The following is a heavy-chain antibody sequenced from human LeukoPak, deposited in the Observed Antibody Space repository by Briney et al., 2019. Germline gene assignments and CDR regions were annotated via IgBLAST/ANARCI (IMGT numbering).Heavy chain of an antibody. V-gene: IGHV1-69*04. CDR1: GYTFTSYG. Sequence: ASVKVSCKASGYTFTSYGISWVRQAPGQGLEWMGRIIPILGIANYAQKFQGRVTITADKSTSTAYMELSSLRSEDTAVYYCARDQIAVAEPVGYWGQGTLVTVSS. CDR3: ARDQIAVAEPVGY. CDR2: IIPILGIA. D-gene: IGHD6-19*01. J-gene: IGHJ4*02.